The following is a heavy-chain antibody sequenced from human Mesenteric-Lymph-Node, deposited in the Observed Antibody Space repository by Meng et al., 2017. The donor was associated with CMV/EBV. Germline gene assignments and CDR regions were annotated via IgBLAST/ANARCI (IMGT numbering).Heavy chain of an antibody. CDR1: GFTVSSNY. CDR2: ISGSGDRT. D-gene: IGHD1-26*01. CDR3: AKDSSVYSGIYYRPFDAFDV. V-gene: IGHV3-23*01. J-gene: IGHJ3*01. Sequence: GESLKISCEASGFTVSSNYMSWVRQAPGKGLEWVSSISGSGDRTHYADSVKGRFTISRDNSKNTLYLVMNSLRDEDTAVYYCAKDSSVYSGIYYRPFDAFDVWGQGTTVTVSS.